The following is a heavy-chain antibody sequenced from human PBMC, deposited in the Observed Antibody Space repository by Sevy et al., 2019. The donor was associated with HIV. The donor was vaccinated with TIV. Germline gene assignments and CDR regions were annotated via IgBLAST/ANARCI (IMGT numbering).Heavy chain of an antibody. CDR1: GFIFSNFA. Sequence: GGSLRLSCAASGFIFSNFAMHWVRQAPGKGLEWVVVTSYDGSNKYYAHSVKGRFTVSRDNSRNILSLEMNSLRRDDTAVYYCARGENNDEFFQYWGQGTLVTVSS. CDR3: ARGENNDEFFQY. D-gene: IGHD1-26*01. V-gene: IGHV3-30*04. J-gene: IGHJ1*01. CDR2: TSYDGSNK.